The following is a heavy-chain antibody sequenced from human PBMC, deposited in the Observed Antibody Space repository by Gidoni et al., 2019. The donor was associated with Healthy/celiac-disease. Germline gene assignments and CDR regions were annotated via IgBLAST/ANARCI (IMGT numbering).Heavy chain of an antibody. D-gene: IGHD1-20*01. CDR1: GGSISSSY. V-gene: IGHV4-4*07. CDR3: AWYYYYYGRDV. CDR2: IYTSGST. Sequence: QVQLQESGPGLVKPSETLSLTCTVSGGSISSSYWSWIRQPAGKGLEWIGRIYTSGSTNYTPSLKSRVTMSVDTSKNQFSLKLSSVPAADTAVYYCAWYYYYYGRDVWGQGTTVTVSS. J-gene: IGHJ6*02.